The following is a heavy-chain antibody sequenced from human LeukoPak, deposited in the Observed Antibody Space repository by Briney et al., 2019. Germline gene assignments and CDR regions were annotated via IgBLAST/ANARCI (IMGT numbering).Heavy chain of an antibody. Sequence: TLSLTCTVSGDSITSDNYFWSWIRQHPGEGLEWIGYIDNRGDTYYNPSLGSRVTLSIDTSKKQFSLNLSSVTAADTAVYYCAREVMAPSATDAFDIWGQGTMVTVSS. CDR3: AREVMAPSATDAFDI. D-gene: IGHD2-2*01. J-gene: IGHJ3*02. CDR2: IDNRGDT. V-gene: IGHV4-31*03. CDR1: GDSITSDNYF.